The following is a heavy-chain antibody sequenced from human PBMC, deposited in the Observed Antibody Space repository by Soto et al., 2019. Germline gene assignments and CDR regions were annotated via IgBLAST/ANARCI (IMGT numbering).Heavy chain of an antibody. J-gene: IGHJ4*02. Sequence: QVQLVESGGGVVQPGRYLRLSCAASGFTFSSYAMHWVRQAPGKGLEWVAVISYDGSNKNYADSVKGRFTTSRDNSKNTLNLQVNSLRAEDTAVYYCARGPSSLTRFDYWGQVTLVTVSS. D-gene: IGHD2-2*01. CDR3: ARGPSSLTRFDY. CDR2: ISYDGSNK. CDR1: GFTFSSYA. V-gene: IGHV3-30-3*01.